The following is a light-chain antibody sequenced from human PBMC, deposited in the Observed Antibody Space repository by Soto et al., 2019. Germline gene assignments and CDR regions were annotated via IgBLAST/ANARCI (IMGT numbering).Light chain of an antibody. V-gene: IGKV4-1*01. Sequence: DILMTQSPDSLALSLGERATINCKSSQSVLYSSNNKNYLAWYQQKPRQPPKLLIYWASTRESGVPDRFSGSGSGTDFTLTIISLQAEDVAVYYCQQYYSNSITFGQGTRLEIK. CDR3: QQYYSNSIT. CDR2: WAS. J-gene: IGKJ5*01. CDR1: QSVLYSSNNKNY.